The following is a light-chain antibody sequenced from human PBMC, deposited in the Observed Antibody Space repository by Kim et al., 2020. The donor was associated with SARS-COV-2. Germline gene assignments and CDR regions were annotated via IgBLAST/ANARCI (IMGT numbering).Light chain of an antibody. CDR2: KSS. V-gene: IGKV1-5*03. J-gene: IGKJ2*01. CDR3: QQYNGYPYT. Sequence: SASVGDRVTITCRASKRISSWLAWYQQKPGKAPKLLIFKSSSLESGVPLRFSGSGSGTEFTLTIGSLQPDDFATYYCQQYNGYPYTFGQGTKLEI. CDR1: KRISSW.